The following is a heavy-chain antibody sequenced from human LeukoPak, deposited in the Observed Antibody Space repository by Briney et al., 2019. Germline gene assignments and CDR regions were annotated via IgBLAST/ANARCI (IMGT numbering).Heavy chain of an antibody. CDR2: ISYDGSQK. V-gene: IGHV3-30*18. CDR3: AKDNGSPSLVVVLVATAPDY. CDR1: GFDFSAFG. J-gene: IGHJ4*02. Sequence: GRSLRLSCAASGFDFSAFGMNWVRQAPGKELEWVAVISYDGSQKYYADSVKGRFTISRDNSKNTVYLQMNSLSAEDTAVYYCAKDNGSPSLVVVLVATAPDYWGQGTLVTVSS. D-gene: IGHD2-15*01.